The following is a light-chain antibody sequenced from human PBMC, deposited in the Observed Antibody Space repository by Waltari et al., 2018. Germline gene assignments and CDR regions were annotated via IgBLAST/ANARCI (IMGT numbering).Light chain of an antibody. Sequence: VILTQSPATLSLSPGERATLSCRASQSVSSYLAWYQQKPGQAPRLPLYGASSRATGIPDRFSGSGSGTDFTLTISSLEPEDVGVYHCYQHSSGYTFGQGTKVEIK. CDR2: GAS. CDR1: QSVSSY. V-gene: IGKV3-11*01. CDR3: YQHSSGYT. J-gene: IGKJ1*01.